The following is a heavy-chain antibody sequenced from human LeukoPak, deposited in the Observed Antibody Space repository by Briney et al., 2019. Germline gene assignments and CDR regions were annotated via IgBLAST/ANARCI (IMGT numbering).Heavy chain of an antibody. CDR2: INQDESEK. Sequence: PGGSLRLSCATSGLIFSRYWMSWVRQAPGKGLGGGANINQDESEKNYVDSVKGRFTISRDNAKNSLDLQMNSLRAEDTAVYYCARYGNGEWLAHYAFDVWGQGTTVTVSS. J-gene: IGHJ3*01. D-gene: IGHD6-19*01. CDR3: ARYGNGEWLAHYAFDV. V-gene: IGHV3-7*01. CDR1: GLIFSRYW.